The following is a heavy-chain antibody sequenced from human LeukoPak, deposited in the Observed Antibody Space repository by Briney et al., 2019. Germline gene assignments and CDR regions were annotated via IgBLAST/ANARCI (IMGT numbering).Heavy chain of an antibody. D-gene: IGHD3-22*01. Sequence: SETLSLTCTVSGGSISSYYWSWIRQPPGKGLEWIGYIYYSGSTNYNPSLKSRVTISVDTSKNQFSLKLSSVTAADTAVYYCARILGYYDSLVAFDIWGQGTMVTVSS. CDR1: GGSISSYY. V-gene: IGHV4-59*01. J-gene: IGHJ3*02. CDR2: IYYSGST. CDR3: ARILGYYDSLVAFDI.